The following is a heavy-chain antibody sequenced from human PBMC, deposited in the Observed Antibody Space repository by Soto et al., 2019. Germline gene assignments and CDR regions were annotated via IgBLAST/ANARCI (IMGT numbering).Heavy chain of an antibody. CDR1: GGSINSGGYC. V-gene: IGHV4-31*01. Sequence: QVQLQESGPGLVKPSQTLSLTCTVSGGSINSGGYCWSWIRQHPGKGLDWIGCISYGGSTSYNPSPRSQVTIAVDTSKNQFSRKLTSVTAADTAVYYCSRGILVWGQGALITVSS. CDR2: ISYGGST. J-gene: IGHJ4*02. D-gene: IGHD5-18*01. CDR3: SRGILV.